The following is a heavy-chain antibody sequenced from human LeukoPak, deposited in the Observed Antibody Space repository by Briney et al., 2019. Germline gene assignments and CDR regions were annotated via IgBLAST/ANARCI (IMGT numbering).Heavy chain of an antibody. Sequence: GGSLRLSCAASGFTFSSCEMNWVRQAPGKGLEWVSYISSSGSTKYYADSVKGRFTISRDNAKNSLYLQMDSLRAEDTAVYYCARSSGWTGTPYFFDYWGQGTLVTVPS. D-gene: IGHD6-25*01. CDR1: GFTFSSCE. J-gene: IGHJ4*02. CDR2: ISSSGSTK. V-gene: IGHV3-48*03. CDR3: ARSSGWTGTPYFFDY.